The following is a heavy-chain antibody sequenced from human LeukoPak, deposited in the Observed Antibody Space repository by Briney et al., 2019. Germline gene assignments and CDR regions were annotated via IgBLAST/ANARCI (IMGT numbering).Heavy chain of an antibody. V-gene: IGHV1-18*01. CDR3: ARVGGNYEGLVDY. CDR1: GYTFTSYA. J-gene: IGHJ4*02. Sequence: ASVKVSCRASGYTFTSYAIGWVRQAPGQGLEWMGWISAYSGYTNYAQSLQGRVTMTTDTSTSTAYMELRSLRSGDTAMYYCARVGGNYEGLVDYWGQGTLVTVSS. D-gene: IGHD1-26*01. CDR2: ISAYSGYT.